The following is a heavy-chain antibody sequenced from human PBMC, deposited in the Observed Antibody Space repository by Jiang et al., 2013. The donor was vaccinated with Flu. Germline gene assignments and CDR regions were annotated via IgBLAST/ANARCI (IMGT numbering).Heavy chain of an antibody. CDR1: GFTFSSYS. V-gene: IGHV3-21*01. CDR2: ISSSSSYI. D-gene: IGHD4-17*01. J-gene: IGHJ4*02. Sequence: VQLLESGGGLVKPGGSLRLSCAASGFTFSSYSMNWVRQAPGKGLEWVSSISSSSSYIYYADSVKGRFTISRDNAKNSLYLQMNSLRAEDTAVYYCARDWDYGDHGYYFDYWGQGTLVTVSS. CDR3: ARDWDYGDHGYYFDY.